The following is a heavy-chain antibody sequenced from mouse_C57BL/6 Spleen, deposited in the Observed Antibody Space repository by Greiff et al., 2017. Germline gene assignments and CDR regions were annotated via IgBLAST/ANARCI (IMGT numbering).Heavy chain of an antibody. V-gene: IGHV5-4*01. D-gene: IGHD2-3*01. CDR3: ARDPGDGYYVP. CDR2: ISDGGSYT. CDR1: GFTFSSYA. Sequence: EVKLMESGGGLVKPGGSLKLSCAASGFTFSSYAMSWVRQTPEKRLEWVATISDGGSYTYYPDNVKGRFTISRDNAKNNLYLQMSHLKSEDTAMYYCARDPGDGYYVPWGQGTLVTVSA. J-gene: IGHJ3*01.